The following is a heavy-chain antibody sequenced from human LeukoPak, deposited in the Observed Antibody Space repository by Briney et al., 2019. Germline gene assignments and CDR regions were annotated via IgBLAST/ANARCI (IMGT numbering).Heavy chain of an antibody. Sequence: ASVKVSCTASGYTFTGYYMHWVRQVPGQGLEWMGRINPNSGGTNYAQKFQGRVTMTRDTSISTAYMELSRLRSDDTAVYYCAREEWLSRNKLFDYWGQGTLVTVSS. CDR2: INPNSGGT. J-gene: IGHJ4*02. CDR3: AREEWLSRNKLFDY. D-gene: IGHD6-19*01. CDR1: GYTFTGYY. V-gene: IGHV1-2*06.